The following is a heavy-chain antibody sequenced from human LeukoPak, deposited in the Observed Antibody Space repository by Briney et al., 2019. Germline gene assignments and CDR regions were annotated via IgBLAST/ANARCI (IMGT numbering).Heavy chain of an antibody. Sequence: GGSLRLSCAASGFTFSSYSMNWVRQAPGKGLEWVSSITSSSRYIYYADSVKGRFTISRDNAKNSLYLQMNYLRAEDTAVYYCANEYCSSTSCYEYAFDIWGQGTMVTVSS. CDR1: GFTFSSYS. J-gene: IGHJ3*02. V-gene: IGHV3-21*01. D-gene: IGHD2-2*01. CDR2: ITSSSRYI. CDR3: ANEYCSSTSCYEYAFDI.